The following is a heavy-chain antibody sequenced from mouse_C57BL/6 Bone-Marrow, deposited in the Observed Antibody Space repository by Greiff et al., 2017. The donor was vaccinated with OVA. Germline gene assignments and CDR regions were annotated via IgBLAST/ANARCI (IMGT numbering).Heavy chain of an antibody. D-gene: IGHD1-1*01. CDR3: ARIRYPFPICYYGSSPWFAY. Sequence: QVQLKESGPGILQPSQTLSLTCSFSGFSLSTFGMGVGWIRQPSGKGLEWLAHIWWDDDKYYNPALKSRLTISKDPSKNQVFLKIANVDTADTATYYCARIRYPFPICYYGSSPWFAYGGQGTLVTVSA. CDR1: GFSLSTFGMG. V-gene: IGHV8-8*01. CDR2: IWWDDDK. J-gene: IGHJ3*01.